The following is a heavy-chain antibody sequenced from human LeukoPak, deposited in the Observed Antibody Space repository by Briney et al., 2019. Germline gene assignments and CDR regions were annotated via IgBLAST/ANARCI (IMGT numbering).Heavy chain of an antibody. D-gene: IGHD3-3*01. CDR2: INHSGST. Sequence: SETLSLTCAVYGGSFSGYYWSWIRQPPGKGLEWIGEINHSGSTNYNPSLKSRVAISVDTSKNHFSLKLSSVTAADTAVYYCARGSITIFGVVTHWGQGTLVTVPS. V-gene: IGHV4-34*01. CDR3: ARGSITIFGVVTH. CDR1: GGSFSGYY. J-gene: IGHJ4*02.